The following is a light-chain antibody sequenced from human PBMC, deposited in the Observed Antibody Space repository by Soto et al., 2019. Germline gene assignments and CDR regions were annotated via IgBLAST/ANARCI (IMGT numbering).Light chain of an antibody. CDR1: SSDIGGYKY. J-gene: IGLJ1*01. CDR3: RTYTGGSTDV. Sequence: QSVLTQPASVSGSPGQSITISCTGTSSDIGGYKYVSWYQQHPGKAPKLMIYDVSNRPSGVSNRFSGSKSGNTATLTISGLQGEDEAEYYCRTYTGGSTDVFGTGTKLIVL. V-gene: IGLV2-14*01. CDR2: DVS.